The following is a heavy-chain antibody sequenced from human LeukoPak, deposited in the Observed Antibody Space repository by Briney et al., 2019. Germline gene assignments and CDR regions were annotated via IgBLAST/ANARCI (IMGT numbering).Heavy chain of an antibody. D-gene: IGHD3-22*01. V-gene: IGHV1-69*01. Sequence: ASVKVSCKASGGTFSSYAISWARQAPGQGLEWMGGIIPIFGTANYAQKFQGRVMITADESTSTAYMELSSLRSEDTAVYYCARVLYYDSSGYYYGRGYYFDYWGQGTLVTVSS. CDR2: IIPIFGTA. J-gene: IGHJ4*02. CDR3: ARVLYYDSSGYYYGRGYYFDY. CDR1: GGTFSSYA.